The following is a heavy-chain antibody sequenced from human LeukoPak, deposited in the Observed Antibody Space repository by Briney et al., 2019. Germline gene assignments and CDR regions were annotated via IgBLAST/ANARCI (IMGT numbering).Heavy chain of an antibody. CDR1: GFTFSSYS. V-gene: IGHV3-21*04. J-gene: IGHJ3*02. Sequence: GGSLRLSCAASGFTFSSYSMNWVRQAPGKGLEWVSSISISSSYIYYADSVKGRFTISRDNAKNTLYLQMNSLRAEDTAVYYCSIVNYDSNTFDIWGQGTMVTVSS. CDR2: ISISSSYI. D-gene: IGHD3-22*01. CDR3: SIVNYDSNTFDI.